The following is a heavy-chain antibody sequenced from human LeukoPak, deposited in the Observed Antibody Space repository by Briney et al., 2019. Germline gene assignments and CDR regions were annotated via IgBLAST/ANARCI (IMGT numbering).Heavy chain of an antibody. CDR3: ARAMSSSALYYDAFDI. V-gene: IGHV3-21*01. J-gene: IGHJ3*02. CDR2: ISSTSSYI. D-gene: IGHD6-13*01. CDR1: GFTFSGNW. Sequence: PGGSLRLSCAASGFTFSGNWMSWVRQAPGKGLEWVSSISSTSSYINYADSVKGRFTISRDNAKNSLYLQMNSLRAEDTAVYYCARAMSSSALYYDAFDIWGQGTMVTVSS.